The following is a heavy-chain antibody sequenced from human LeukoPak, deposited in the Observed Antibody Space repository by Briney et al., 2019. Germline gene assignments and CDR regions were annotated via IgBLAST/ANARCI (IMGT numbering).Heavy chain of an antibody. J-gene: IGHJ5*02. Sequence: ASVKVSCKASGHTFTGYYIHWVRQVPGQGLEWMGWINPNSGGTNYAQKFQGRVTMTRDTSISTAYMELSRLRSDDTAVYYCARSKGYCSSTSCYPWFDPWGQGTLVTVSS. D-gene: IGHD2-2*01. CDR1: GHTFTGYY. V-gene: IGHV1-2*02. CDR3: ARSKGYCSSTSCYPWFDP. CDR2: INPNSGGT.